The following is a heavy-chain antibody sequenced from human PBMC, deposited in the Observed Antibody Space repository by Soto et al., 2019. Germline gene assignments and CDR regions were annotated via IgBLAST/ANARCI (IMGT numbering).Heavy chain of an antibody. CDR2: IDPSDSYT. Sequence: PGESLKISCKGSGYSFTSYWISWVRQMPGKGLEWMGRIDPSDSYTNYSPSFQGHVTISADKSISTAYLQWSSLKASDTAMYYCARAVYDPTLGEYGMDVWGQGTTVTVSS. J-gene: IGHJ6*02. D-gene: IGHD3-16*01. CDR3: ARAVYDPTLGEYGMDV. V-gene: IGHV5-10-1*01. CDR1: GYSFTSYW.